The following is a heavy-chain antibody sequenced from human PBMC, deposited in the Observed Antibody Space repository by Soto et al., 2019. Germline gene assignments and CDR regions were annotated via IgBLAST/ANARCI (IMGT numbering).Heavy chain of an antibody. D-gene: IGHD6-13*01. V-gene: IGHV1-69*02. CDR3: ALGSWSGETFDI. CDR1: GGTFNVYT. CDR2: IIPMLAIT. J-gene: IGHJ3*02. Sequence: QVQLVQSGAEVKKPGSSVKVSCKASGGTFNVYTIIWVRQAPGQGIEWMGRIIPMLAITNYAERFQCRVTLTADTSTTTAYMELSSLTSEDTAVYYCALGSWSGETFDIWGQGTWVTVYS.